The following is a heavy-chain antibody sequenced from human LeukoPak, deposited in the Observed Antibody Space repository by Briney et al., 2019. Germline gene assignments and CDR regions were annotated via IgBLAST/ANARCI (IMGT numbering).Heavy chain of an antibody. CDR1: GYTFTGHY. J-gene: IGHJ5*02. CDR3: ARDVTFGGVIVPPSNWFDP. Sequence: ASVKVSCKASGYTFTGHYMHWVRQAPGQGLEWMGWINPNSGGTNYAQKFRGRVTMTRDTSISTAYMELSRLRSDDTAVYYCARDVTFGGVIVPPSNWFDPWGQGTLVTVSS. D-gene: IGHD3-16*02. V-gene: IGHV1-2*02. CDR2: INPNSGGT.